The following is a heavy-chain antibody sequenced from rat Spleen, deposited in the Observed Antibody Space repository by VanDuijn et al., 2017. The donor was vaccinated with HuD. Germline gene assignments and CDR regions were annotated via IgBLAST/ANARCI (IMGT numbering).Heavy chain of an antibody. V-gene: IGHV5-62*01. CDR1: GFTFSSYG. J-gene: IGHJ2*01. Sequence: AAQLVESGGGLVQPGKSLKLSCSASGFTFSSYGIHWIRQPPGKGLDWVAYISIISGTVYADAVKERFTISRDNAKNTLYLQLNSLKSEDTAIYYCARDPSNYGGYRFDYWGHGVMVTVSS. CDR3: ARDPSNYGGYRFDY. CDR2: ISIISGT. D-gene: IGHD1-11*01.